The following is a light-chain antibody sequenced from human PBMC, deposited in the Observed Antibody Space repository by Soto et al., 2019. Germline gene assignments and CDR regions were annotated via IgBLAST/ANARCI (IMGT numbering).Light chain of an antibody. CDR1: QSISSN. V-gene: IGKV3-15*01. J-gene: IGKJ4*01. CDR3: QQYDNWPPVT. CDR2: AAS. Sequence: EIVMTQSPATLSVSPGDRATLSCRASQSISSNLAWYQQKPGQAPRLLIYAASTRATGIPARFIGSGSGTEFPLTIRSLQSEDFAVYYCQQYDNWPPVTFGEGTKVEIK.